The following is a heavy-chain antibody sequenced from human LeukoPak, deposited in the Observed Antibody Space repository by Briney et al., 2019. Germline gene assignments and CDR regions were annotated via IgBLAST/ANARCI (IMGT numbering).Heavy chain of an antibody. V-gene: IGHV4-4*07. CDR3: ARGLVGRYYGSGANSIYFDY. Sequence: PSETLSLTCTVSGGSISSYYWSWIRQPAGKGLEWIGRIYTSGSTNYNPSLKSRVTMSVDTSKNQFSLKLSSVTAADTAVYYCARGLVGRYYGSGANSIYFDYWGQGTLVTVSS. CDR1: GGSISSYY. J-gene: IGHJ4*02. CDR2: IYTSGST. D-gene: IGHD3-10*01.